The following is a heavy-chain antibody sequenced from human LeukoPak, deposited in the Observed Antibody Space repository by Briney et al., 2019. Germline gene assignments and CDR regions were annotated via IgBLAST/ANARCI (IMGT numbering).Heavy chain of an antibody. D-gene: IGHD3-22*01. CDR1: GGSFSGYY. CDR3: AREGLYYDSSGFASGHIDY. Sequence: PSETLSLTCAVYGGSFSGYYWSWIRQPPGNGLEWIGEINHSGSTNYNPSLKSRVTISVDTSKNQFSLKLSSVTAADTAVYYCAREGLYYDSSGFASGHIDYWGQGTLVTVSS. V-gene: IGHV4-34*01. CDR2: INHSGST. J-gene: IGHJ4*02.